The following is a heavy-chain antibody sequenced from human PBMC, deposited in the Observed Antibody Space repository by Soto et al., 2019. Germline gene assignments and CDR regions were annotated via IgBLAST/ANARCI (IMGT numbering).Heavy chain of an antibody. D-gene: IGHD1-1*01. J-gene: IGHJ4*02. V-gene: IGHV1-8*01. CDR2: LKPNTGNS. CDR3: ARRAETNGWNGFGADKDYFDF. CDR1: GYTFTSYD. Sequence: QVQLVQSGAEVRKPGASVKVSCEASGYTFTSYDIYWVRQATGQGLEWMGWLKPNTGNSGYAQKFQGRITVTSDTSINTVHMELSSLRSEDTAVYYCARRAETNGWNGFGADKDYFDFWGQGTLVTVSS.